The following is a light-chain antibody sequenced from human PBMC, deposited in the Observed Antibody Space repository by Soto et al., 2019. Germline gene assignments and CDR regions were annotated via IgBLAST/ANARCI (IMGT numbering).Light chain of an antibody. CDR3: QQYGRSPGT. V-gene: IGKV3-20*01. J-gene: IGKJ1*01. Sequence: EIVLTPSPGTLSFSPGERATLACRASQSVSSRYLAWYQQKPGQAHRLLIYGASSRPTRIPDRFSGSEYGRDFSLANSRMEPEERAVYYCQQYGRSPGTVGKGTKVEIK. CDR1: QSVSSRY. CDR2: GAS.